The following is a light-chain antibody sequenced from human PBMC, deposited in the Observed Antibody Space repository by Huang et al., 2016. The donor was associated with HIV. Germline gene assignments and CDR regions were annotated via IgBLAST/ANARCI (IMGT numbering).Light chain of an antibody. CDR3: QHYRVWPPVYT. CDR2: AAS. CDR1: QTVSSN. Sequence: ELVMTQSPATLSVSPGERATLSCRASQTVSSNLAWYQQKPGQAPRLRIYAASTRATDIPARFSGSGSGTEFTLTISSLQSEDFAVYYCQHYRVWPPVYTFGQGTKLEIK. J-gene: IGKJ2*01. V-gene: IGKV3-15*01.